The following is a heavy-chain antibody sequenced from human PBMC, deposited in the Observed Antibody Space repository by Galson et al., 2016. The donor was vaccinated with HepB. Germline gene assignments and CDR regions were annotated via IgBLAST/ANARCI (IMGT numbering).Heavy chain of an antibody. CDR3: ARVFIMVRGVTNTFYYYGLDV. J-gene: IGHJ6*02. CDR1: GYTLTDYY. Sequence: SVKVSCKASGYTLTDYYIHWVRQAPGQGLEWMGWINPDSGVTSYAQKFQGRVTMTRDTSISTVYMELSGLKSDDTAVYYCARVFIMVRGVTNTFYYYGLDVWGQGTRVTVSS. V-gene: IGHV1-2*02. D-gene: IGHD3-10*01. CDR2: INPDSGVT.